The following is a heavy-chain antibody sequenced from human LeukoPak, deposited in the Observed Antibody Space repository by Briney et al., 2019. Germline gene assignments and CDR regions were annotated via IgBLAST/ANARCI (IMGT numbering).Heavy chain of an antibody. CDR2: IYYSGST. D-gene: IGHD4-17*01. CDR3: ARIWVRSSFDY. CDR1: GGSISSSSYY. V-gene: IGHV4-39*01. J-gene: IGHJ4*02. Sequence: SETLSLTCTVSGGSISSSSYYWGWIRQPPGKGLEWIGSIYYSGSTYYNPSLKSRVTISVDTSKNQFSLKLSSVTAADTAVYYCARIWVRSSFDYWGQGTLVTVSS.